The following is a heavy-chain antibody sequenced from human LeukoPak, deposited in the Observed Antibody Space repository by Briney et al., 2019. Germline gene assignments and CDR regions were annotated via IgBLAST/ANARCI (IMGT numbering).Heavy chain of an antibody. D-gene: IGHD2-2*01. CDR2: IFYSGST. J-gene: IGHJ4*02. CDR3: ARDVVAARGSFDY. CDR1: GGSISSHY. V-gene: IGHV4-59*11. Sequence: KPSETLSLTCTVSGGSISSHYWSWIRQPPGKGLEWIGYIFYSGSTNYNPSLKSRVTMSVDMSKNQFSLKLRSVTAADTAVYYCARDVVAARGSFDYWGQGTLVTVSS.